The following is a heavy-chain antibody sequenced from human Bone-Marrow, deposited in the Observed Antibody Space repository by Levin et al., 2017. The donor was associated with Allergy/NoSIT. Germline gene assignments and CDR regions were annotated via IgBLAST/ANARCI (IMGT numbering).Heavy chain of an antibody. Sequence: GGSLRLSCAASGFTFSSYAMSWVRQAPGKGLEWVSAISGSGGSTYYPDSVKGRFTISRDNSKNTLYLQMNSLRAEDTAVYYCAKDRSFISTICYPYFDYWGQGTLVTVSS. J-gene: IGHJ4*02. D-gene: IGHD2-2*01. CDR1: GFTFSSYA. V-gene: IGHV3-23*01. CDR2: ISGSGGST. CDR3: AKDRSFISTICYPYFDY.